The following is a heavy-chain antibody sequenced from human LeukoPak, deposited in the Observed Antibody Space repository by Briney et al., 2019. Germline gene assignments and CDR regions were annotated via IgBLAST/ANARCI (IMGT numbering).Heavy chain of an antibody. CDR2: INHSGST. CDR3: ARGRFGMIVRRAPDY. V-gene: IGHV4-34*01. Sequence: PSETLSLTCAVYGGSFSGYYWSWIRQPPGKGLEWIGEINHSGSTNYNPSLKSRVTISVDTSKNQFSLKLSSVTAADTAVYYCARGRFGMIVRRAPDYWGQGTLVTVSS. CDR1: GGSFSGYY. J-gene: IGHJ4*02. D-gene: IGHD3-22*01.